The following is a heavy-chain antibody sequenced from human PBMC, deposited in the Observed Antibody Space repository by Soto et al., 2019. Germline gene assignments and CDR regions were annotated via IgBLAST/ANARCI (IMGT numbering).Heavy chain of an antibody. D-gene: IGHD6-13*01. J-gene: IGHJ5*02. CDR1: GGSFSGYY. CDR2: INHSGST. Sequence: SETLSLTVAVYGGSFSGYYWSWIRQPPGKGLEWIGEINHSGSTNYNPSLKSRVTISVDTSKNQFSLKLSSVTAADTAVYYSARGPCQYSRSGPPVGPWAQGTLVTVS. V-gene: IGHV4-34*01. CDR3: ARGPCQYSRSGPPVGP.